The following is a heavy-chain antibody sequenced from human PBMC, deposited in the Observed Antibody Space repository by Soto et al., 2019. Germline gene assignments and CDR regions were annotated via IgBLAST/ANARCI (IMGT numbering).Heavy chain of an antibody. J-gene: IGHJ4*02. Sequence: QVQLVQSGAEVKKPGSSVKVSCKASGGTVSRFLINWVRQAPGQGLEWMGGIVPMFGTTNYARKFQGRVTITADGSTSTGYMALSSLRSEDPAVYYCAREIGYGDFSAALLDWGQGTLVTVSS. D-gene: IGHD4-17*01. CDR2: IVPMFGTT. CDR3: AREIGYGDFSAALLD. CDR1: GGTVSRFL. V-gene: IGHV1-69*01.